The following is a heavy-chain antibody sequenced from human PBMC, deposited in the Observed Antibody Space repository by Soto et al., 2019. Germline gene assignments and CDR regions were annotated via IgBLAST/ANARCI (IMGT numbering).Heavy chain of an antibody. J-gene: IGHJ4*02. CDR3: ARGERFLEWAPFDY. V-gene: IGHV4-31*03. D-gene: IGHD3-3*01. CDR2: IYYSGST. CDR1: GGSISSGGYY. Sequence: SETLSLTCTVSGGSISSGGYYWSWIRQHPGKGLEWIGYIYYSGSTYYNPSLKSRVTISVDTSKNQFSLKLSSVTAADTAVYYCARGERFLEWAPFDYWGQGTLVTVSS.